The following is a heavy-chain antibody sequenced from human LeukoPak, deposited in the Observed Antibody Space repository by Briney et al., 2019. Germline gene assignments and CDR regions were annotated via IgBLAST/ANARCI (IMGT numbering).Heavy chain of an antibody. Sequence: SAKVSCKASGGTFSNYGLSWVRQAAGQGLEWMGKIIPIFGTTNYAQKFQGRVTLTADKYTSTAYMELSGLTSEDTAVYFCARLYGGNINWFDPWGQGTLVTVSS. V-gene: IGHV1-69*06. CDR2: IIPIFGTT. D-gene: IGHD4/OR15-4a*01. J-gene: IGHJ5*02. CDR1: GGTFSNYG. CDR3: ARLYGGNINWFDP.